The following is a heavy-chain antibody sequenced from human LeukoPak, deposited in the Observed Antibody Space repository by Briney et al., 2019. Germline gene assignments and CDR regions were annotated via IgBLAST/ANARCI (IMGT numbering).Heavy chain of an antibody. J-gene: IGHJ4*02. CDR3: ATNPPADGSGSYLYYFDY. Sequence: SQTLSLTCTVSGGSISSGGYYWSWIRQPPGKGLEWIGYIYHSGSTYYNPSLKSRVTISVDRSKNQFSLKLSSVTAADTAVYYCATNPPADGSGSYLYYFDYWGQGTLVTVSS. V-gene: IGHV4-30-2*01. CDR1: GGSISSGGYY. CDR2: IYHSGST. D-gene: IGHD3-10*01.